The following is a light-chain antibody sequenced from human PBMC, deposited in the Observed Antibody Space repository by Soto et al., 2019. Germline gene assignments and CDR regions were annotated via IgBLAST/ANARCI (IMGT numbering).Light chain of an antibody. V-gene: IGKV3-20*01. CDR3: QHYGDSRT. CDR2: GAS. Sequence: EIVLTQSPGTLSLSPGERATLSCRASQSVSSNYLAWYQQKPGQAPRLLIYGASGRATGIPDRFGGSGSGTDFTLTISRLEPEDFAVYYCQHYGDSRTFGQGTKVDIK. CDR1: QSVSSNY. J-gene: IGKJ1*01.